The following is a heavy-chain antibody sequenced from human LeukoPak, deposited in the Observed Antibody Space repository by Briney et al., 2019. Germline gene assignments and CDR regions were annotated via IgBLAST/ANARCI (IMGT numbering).Heavy chain of an antibody. Sequence: GGSLRLSCAASGFTFSGYWMSWVRQAPGKGLEWVANVKQDGSEKFYVDSVKGRFTISRDNAKNSLYLQMNSLRVEDTAVYYCARETTVTNWFDPWGQGTLVTVSS. CDR2: VKQDGSEK. D-gene: IGHD4-17*01. CDR1: GFTFSGYW. J-gene: IGHJ5*02. CDR3: ARETTVTNWFDP. V-gene: IGHV3-7*01.